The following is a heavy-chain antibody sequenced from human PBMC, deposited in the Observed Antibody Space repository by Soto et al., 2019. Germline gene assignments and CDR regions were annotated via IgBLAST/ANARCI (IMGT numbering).Heavy chain of an antibody. D-gene: IGHD3-22*01. V-gene: IGHV4-39*01. CDR1: GGSISTGSYY. Sequence: SETLSLTCTVSGGSISTGSYYWAWIRQPPGKGLEWLGSMSYSGSTYYNTSLKSRVTISVDTSKSQFSLKLTSVTAADRAVYYCARGSVDTVDSSGFYEYWGQGTPVTVSS. J-gene: IGHJ4*02. CDR3: ARGSVDTVDSSGFYEY. CDR2: MSYSGST.